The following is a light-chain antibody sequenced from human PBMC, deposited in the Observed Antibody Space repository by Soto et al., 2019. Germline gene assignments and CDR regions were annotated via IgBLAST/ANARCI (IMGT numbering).Light chain of an antibody. V-gene: IGLV2-14*01. Sequence: QSVLTQPASVSGSPGQSITISCTGTSSDFDIYKYVSWYQQHPGKAPKLMIYQVTNRPSGVSNRFSGSTSGNTASLTISGLQAEDEADYYCCSYTSSINYVFGTGTKVTAL. CDR2: QVT. CDR3: CSYTSSINYV. J-gene: IGLJ1*01. CDR1: SSDFDIYKY.